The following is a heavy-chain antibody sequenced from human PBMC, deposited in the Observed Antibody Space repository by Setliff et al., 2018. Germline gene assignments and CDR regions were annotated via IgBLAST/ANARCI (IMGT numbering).Heavy chain of an antibody. Sequence: PGGSLRLSCGASGFTYNNDWVSWVRQAPGKGLERVSKTHTDGITIYSDSVKGRFTISRDNAKNSLSLQMDGLRAEDTSVYNCGRDVFDFRTGQGGPWGQGTRVTVSS. J-gene: IGHJ5*02. D-gene: IGHD3-3*01. CDR1: GFTYNNDW. CDR3: GRDVFDFRTGQGGP. CDR2: THTDGITI. V-gene: IGHV3-48*04.